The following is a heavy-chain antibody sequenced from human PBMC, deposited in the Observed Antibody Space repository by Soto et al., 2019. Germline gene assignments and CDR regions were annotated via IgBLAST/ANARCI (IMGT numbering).Heavy chain of an antibody. CDR1: GGSVSSSDYY. CDR2: IYYTGNT. CDR3: ESQGDSRTKTYPPSRA. D-gene: IGHD2-21*02. J-gene: IGHJ5*02. V-gene: IGHV4-39*01. Sequence: SETLSLTCSVSGGSVSSSDYYWGWIRQPPGKGLEWIGSIYYTGNTYYNPSLRSRVTISVDTSKNQFSLKLNSVTAEDTAVYYCESQGDSRTKTYPPSRAWGQGILVTVSS.